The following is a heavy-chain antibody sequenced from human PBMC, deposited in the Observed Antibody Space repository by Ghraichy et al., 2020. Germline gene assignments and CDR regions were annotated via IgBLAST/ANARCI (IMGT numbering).Heavy chain of an antibody. V-gene: IGHV3-7*01. D-gene: IGHD3-22*01. CDR2: INQGGSDK. CDR3: ARGRGFLLDI. J-gene: IGHJ4*02. Sequence: GALNISCAASEFPSSNHWMSWVRQAPGKGLEWVAIINQGGSDKYYVDSVKGRFTISTDNAQNSLHLQMTSLRAEDTAVYYCARGRGFLLDIWGQGTLVTVSS. CDR1: EFPSSNHW.